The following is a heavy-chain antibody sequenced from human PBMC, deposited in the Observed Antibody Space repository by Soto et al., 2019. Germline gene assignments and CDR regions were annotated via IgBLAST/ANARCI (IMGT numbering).Heavy chain of an antibody. CDR1: GYTFTNYA. Sequence: QVQLVQSGAEVKKPGASVKVSCKASGYTFTNYAIHWVRQAPGQRLEWMGWINGGNGNTKYSQKFQGRVTITRDTSARTAYMELSSLRSEDTAVYYCARGDYYDIHDYWGQGTLVTVSS. CDR3: ARGDYYDIHDY. CDR2: INGGNGNT. D-gene: IGHD3-22*01. J-gene: IGHJ4*02. V-gene: IGHV1-3*01.